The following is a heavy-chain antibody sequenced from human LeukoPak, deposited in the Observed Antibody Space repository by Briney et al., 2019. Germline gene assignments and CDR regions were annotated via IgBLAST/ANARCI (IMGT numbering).Heavy chain of an antibody. D-gene: IGHD6-19*01. J-gene: IGHJ4*02. CDR1: GVSFSSGGYY. CDR2: IYYSGST. V-gene: IGHV4-31*03. Sequence: SETLSLTCTVSGVSFSSGGYYWSWIRQHPGKGLEWIGYIYYSGSTYYNPSLKSRVTISVDTSKNQFSLKLSSVTAADTAVYYCARDRSGWYDYWGQGTLVTVSS. CDR3: ARDRSGWYDY.